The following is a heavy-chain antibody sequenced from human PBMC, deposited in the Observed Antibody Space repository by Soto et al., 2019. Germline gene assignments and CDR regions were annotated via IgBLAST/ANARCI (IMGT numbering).Heavy chain of an antibody. D-gene: IGHD3-10*01. CDR2: IDTSGTT. Sequence: SETLSLTCTVSGGSISSYYCSWIRQSAGKGLEWIGRIDTSGTTNYNPSLKSRVTMSVDASKNQFSLNLSSVTAADTAVYYCARGPRGYVYYHGMDVWGQGTTVTAP. V-gene: IGHV4-4*07. CDR3: ARGPRGYVYYHGMDV. CDR1: GGSISSYY. J-gene: IGHJ6*02.